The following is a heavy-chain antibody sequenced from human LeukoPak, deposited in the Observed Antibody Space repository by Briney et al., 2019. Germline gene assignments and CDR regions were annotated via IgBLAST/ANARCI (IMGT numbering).Heavy chain of an antibody. J-gene: IGHJ5*02. Sequence: SETLSLTCTVSGGSISRYYWSWIRQPPGKGLEWIGYIYYSGSTNYNPSLKSRVTISVDTSKNQLSLKLSSVTAADTAVYYCARGSYDSSGYARFDPWGQGTLVTVSS. CDR3: ARGSYDSSGYARFDP. D-gene: IGHD3-22*01. CDR2: IYYSGST. V-gene: IGHV4-59*01. CDR1: GGSISRYY.